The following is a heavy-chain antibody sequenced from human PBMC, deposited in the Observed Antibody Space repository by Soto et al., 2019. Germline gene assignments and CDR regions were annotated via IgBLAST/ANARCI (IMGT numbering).Heavy chain of an antibody. J-gene: IGHJ4*02. D-gene: IGHD5-18*01. CDR1: GGSISSGDYY. CDR2: IYYSGST. Sequence: SETLSLTCTVSGGSISSGDYYWSWIRQPPGKGLEWIGYIYYSGSTYYNPSLKSRVTISVDTSKNQFSLKLSSVTAADTAVYYCARRRYGQDSSFDYWGQGTLVTVSS. V-gene: IGHV4-30-4*01. CDR3: ARRRYGQDSSFDY.